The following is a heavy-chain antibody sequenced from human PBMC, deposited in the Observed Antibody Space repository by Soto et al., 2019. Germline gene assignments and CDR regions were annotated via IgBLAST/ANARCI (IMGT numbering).Heavy chain of an antibody. D-gene: IGHD1-26*01. Sequence: QVQLQESGPGLVKPLGTLSLACAVTGDSISSVNWCSWVRHPPGKGLEWIVEIYHSGSTNYNPSRKSRVTISVDKSKNHFSLKLRSVTAADTAVYYCARASGSYYYGMDVWGQGTTVTVSS. V-gene: IGHV4-4*02. CDR1: GDSISSVNW. J-gene: IGHJ6*02. CDR2: IYHSGST. CDR3: ARASGSYYYGMDV.